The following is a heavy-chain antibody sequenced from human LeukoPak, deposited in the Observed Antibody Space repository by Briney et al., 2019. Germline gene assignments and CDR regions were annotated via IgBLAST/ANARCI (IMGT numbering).Heavy chain of an antibody. Sequence: GGSLRLSCAASGFTFSNAWMSWVRQAPGKGLEWVGRIKSKIDGGTTDYAAPVKGRFTISRDDSQNTLYLQMNSLKSEDTAVYYCLTQGEYYDSSPPYYYYMDVWGKGTTVTVSS. CDR3: LTQGEYYDSSPPYYYYMDV. CDR1: GFTFSNAW. CDR2: IKSKIDGGTT. J-gene: IGHJ6*03. D-gene: IGHD3-22*01. V-gene: IGHV3-15*01.